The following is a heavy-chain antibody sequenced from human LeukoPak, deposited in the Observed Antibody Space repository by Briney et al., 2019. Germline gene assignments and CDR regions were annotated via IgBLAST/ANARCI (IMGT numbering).Heavy chain of an antibody. CDR3: ARGSSPTYPLDY. J-gene: IGHJ4*02. V-gene: IGHV4-39*02. D-gene: IGHD2-2*01. CDR2: IYYSGTT. CDR1: GGFISSTSYY. Sequence: SETLSLTCTVSGGFISSTSYYWGWIRRPPGKGLEWIGSIYYSGTTYINPSLKSRVTMSLDTSNNHFSLRLSSVTAADTAVYYCARGSSPTYPLDYWGQGTLVTVSS.